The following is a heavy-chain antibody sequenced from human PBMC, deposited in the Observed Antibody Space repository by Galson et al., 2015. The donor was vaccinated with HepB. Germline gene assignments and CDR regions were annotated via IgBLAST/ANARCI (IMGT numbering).Heavy chain of an antibody. CDR2: IFYSGNT. CDR3: ARGKLLVMVAATHFDY. CDR1: GGSISRGTYY. Sequence: LSLTCTVSGGSISRGTYYWGWIRQPPGKGLEWIGNIFYSGNTYYNPSLKSRVSISFDTSKTQFSLKLSSVTAADTAVYYCARGKLLVMVAATHFDYWGQGTLVTVSS. V-gene: IGHV4-39*01. D-gene: IGHD2-15*01. J-gene: IGHJ4*02.